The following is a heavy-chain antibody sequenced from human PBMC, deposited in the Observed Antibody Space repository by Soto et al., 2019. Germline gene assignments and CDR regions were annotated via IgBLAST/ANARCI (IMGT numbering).Heavy chain of an antibody. CDR2: IYSGGYT. Sequence: EVQLVESGGGLIQPGGSLRLSCAVSGFTVSNNYMSWVRQAPGKGLEGVSVIYSGGYTAYGDSVKGRFTISRDNSKNTLFLQMNSGGPTGPAFYYCATQRGGGGYWGQGTLVTVSS. CDR1: GFTVSNNY. CDR3: ATQRGGGGY. V-gene: IGHV3-53*01. D-gene: IGHD6-25*01. J-gene: IGHJ4*02.